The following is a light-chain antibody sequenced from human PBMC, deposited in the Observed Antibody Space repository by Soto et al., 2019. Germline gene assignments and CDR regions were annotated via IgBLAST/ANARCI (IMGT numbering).Light chain of an antibody. J-gene: IGKJ1*01. V-gene: IGKV3-20*01. CDR1: QSLSVSY. CDR3: HQFGDSPQT. CDR2: STL. Sequence: EIVLKQSPGTLSLSPGDRATLSCRASQSLSVSYIAWYQQKPGQAPRLRIDSTLTRAAGIPDRVTGRGSGTHFTLAISRLEPEDFAVYYCHQFGDSPQTFGQGTTVEV.